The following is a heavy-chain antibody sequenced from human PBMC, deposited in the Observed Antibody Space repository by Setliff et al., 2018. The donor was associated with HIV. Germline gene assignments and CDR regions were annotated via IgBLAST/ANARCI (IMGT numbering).Heavy chain of an antibody. V-gene: IGHV4-4*02. Sequence: PSETLSLTCTVSGGPIRSPNWWSWVRQPPGKGLEWIGEIFHGGNTNYSPSLESRVTLSMDKSKNQFSLRLSSVTAADTAVYYCATLAAAGESYDYWGQGSLVTVSS. CDR2: IFHGGNT. J-gene: IGHJ4*02. CDR1: GGPIRSPNW. D-gene: IGHD6-13*01. CDR3: ATLAAAGESYDY.